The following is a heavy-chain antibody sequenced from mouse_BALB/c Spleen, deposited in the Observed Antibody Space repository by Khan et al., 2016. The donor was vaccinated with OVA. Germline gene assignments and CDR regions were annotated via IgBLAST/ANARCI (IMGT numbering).Heavy chain of an antibody. Sequence: IQLVQSGPELVKPGASVKMSCKASGYTFTNYIMHWVKQKPGQGLEWIGYINPYNDGTKYNEKFKGKATLTSDKSSSTAYMELSSLTSEDSAVYYCARRGGGDYDNSSPHTMDYWGQGTSVTVSS. CDR1: GYTFTNYI. CDR3: ARRGGGDYDNSSPHTMDY. J-gene: IGHJ4*01. V-gene: IGHV1S136*01. D-gene: IGHD2-13*01. CDR2: INPYNDGT.